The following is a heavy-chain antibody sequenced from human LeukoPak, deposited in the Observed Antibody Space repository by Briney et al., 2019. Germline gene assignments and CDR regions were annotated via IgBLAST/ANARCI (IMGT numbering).Heavy chain of an antibody. Sequence: GGSLRLSCAASGFTFDDYAMHWVRQAPGKGLEWVSGISWNSGSIGYADSVKGRFTISRDNAKNSLYLQMNSLRAEDTALYYCARDYGDSVFDYWGQGTLVTVSS. CDR1: GFTFDDYA. V-gene: IGHV3-9*01. CDR3: ARDYGDSVFDY. CDR2: ISWNSGSI. J-gene: IGHJ4*02. D-gene: IGHD4-17*01.